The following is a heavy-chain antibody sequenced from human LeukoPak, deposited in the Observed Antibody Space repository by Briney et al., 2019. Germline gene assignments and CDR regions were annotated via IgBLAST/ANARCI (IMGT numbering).Heavy chain of an antibody. J-gene: IGHJ6*03. CDR3: ARGRRVTMLRGVIGLKYYMDV. CDR1: GSTFSSYS. CDR2: INSNGGST. V-gene: IGHV3-64*01. D-gene: IGHD3-10*01. Sequence: GGSLRLSCAASGSTFSSYSMHWVRQAPGKGLEYVSAINSNGGSTNYANSVKGRFTISRDNSKNTLYLQMGSLRAEDMAVYYCARGRRVTMLRGVIGLKYYMDVWGKGTTVTISS.